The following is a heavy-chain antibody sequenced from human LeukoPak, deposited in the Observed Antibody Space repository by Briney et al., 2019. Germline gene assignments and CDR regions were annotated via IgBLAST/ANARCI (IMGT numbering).Heavy chain of an antibody. D-gene: IGHD6-19*01. Sequence: SQTLSLTCATSGDSVSSNSAAWNWIRQSPSRGLEWLGRTYYRSKWYNDYAVSVKSRITINPDTSKNQFSLQLNSVTPEDTAVYYCARDPRTPTYSSDWPGFDYWGQGTLVTVSS. CDR1: GDSVSSNSAA. CDR3: ARDPRTPTYSSDWPGFDY. CDR2: TYYRSKWYN. V-gene: IGHV6-1*01. J-gene: IGHJ4*02.